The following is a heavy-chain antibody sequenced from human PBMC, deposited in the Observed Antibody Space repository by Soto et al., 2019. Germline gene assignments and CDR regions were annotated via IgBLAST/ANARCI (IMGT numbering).Heavy chain of an antibody. CDR2: IIPIFGTA. Sequence: QVQLVQSGAEVKKPGSSVKVSCKASGGTFSSYAISWVRQAPGQGLEWMGGIIPIFGTANYAQKFQGRVTITADESTSTADMELSSLRSEDTAVYYCAREIVVVPAAMQGFFDYWGQGTLVTVSS. CDR1: GGTFSSYA. D-gene: IGHD2-2*01. CDR3: AREIVVVPAAMQGFFDY. J-gene: IGHJ4*02. V-gene: IGHV1-69*01.